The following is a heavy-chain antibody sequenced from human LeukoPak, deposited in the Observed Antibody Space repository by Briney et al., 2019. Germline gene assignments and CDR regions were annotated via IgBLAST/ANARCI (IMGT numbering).Heavy chain of an antibody. D-gene: IGHD4-11*01. CDR2: INSDGSST. CDR1: GFTFSSYW. CDR3: ATPAYYSNYALFDY. Sequence: PGGSLRLSCAASGFTFSSYWMHWVRQAPGKGLVWVSRINSDGSSTSYADSVKGRFTISRDNAKNTLYLQMNSLRAEDTTVYYCATPAYYSNYALFDYRGQGTLVTVSS. J-gene: IGHJ4*02. V-gene: IGHV3-74*01.